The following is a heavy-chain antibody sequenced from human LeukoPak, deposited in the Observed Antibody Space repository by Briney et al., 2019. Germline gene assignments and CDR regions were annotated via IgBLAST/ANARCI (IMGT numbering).Heavy chain of an antibody. CDR1: GGSISSGGYS. CDR3: ARGGGGRLPTN. D-gene: IGHD2-15*01. Sequence: SETLSLTCAVSGGSISSGGYSWSWIRQPPGKGLEWIGYIYHSGSTYYNPSLKSRVTISVDRSKNQFSLKLSSVTAADTAVYYCARGGGGRLPTNWGQGTLVTVSS. J-gene: IGHJ4*02. V-gene: IGHV4-30-2*01. CDR2: IYHSGST.